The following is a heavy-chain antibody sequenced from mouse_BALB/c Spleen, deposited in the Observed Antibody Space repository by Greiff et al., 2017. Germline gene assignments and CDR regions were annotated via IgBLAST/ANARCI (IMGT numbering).Heavy chain of an antibody. V-gene: IGHV5-6*01. CDR3: ARHEDGNYLR. J-gene: IGHJ3*01. Sequence: EVQLVESGGGLVKPGGSLKLSCAASGFTSSSYGMSWVRQTPDKRLEWVATISSGGSYTYYPDSVKGRFTISRDNAKNTLYLQMSSLKSEDTAMYYCARHEDGNYLRWGQGTLVTVSA. D-gene: IGHD2-1*01. CDR2: ISSGGSYT. CDR1: GFTSSSYG.